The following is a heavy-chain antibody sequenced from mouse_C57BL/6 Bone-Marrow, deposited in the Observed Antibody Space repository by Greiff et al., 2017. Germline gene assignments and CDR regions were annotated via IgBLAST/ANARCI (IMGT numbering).Heavy chain of an antibody. CDR3: ARHGNYRGNSGYFDY. Sequence: EVQRVESGGGLVQPGESLKLSCESNEYEFPSHDMSWVRKTPEKRLELVAAINSDGGSTYYPDTMERRFIISRDNTKKTLYLQMSSLRSEDTALYYCARHGNYRGNSGYFDYWGQGTTLTVSS. D-gene: IGHD2-1*01. CDR2: INSDGGST. J-gene: IGHJ2*01. CDR1: EYEFPSHD. V-gene: IGHV5-2*01.